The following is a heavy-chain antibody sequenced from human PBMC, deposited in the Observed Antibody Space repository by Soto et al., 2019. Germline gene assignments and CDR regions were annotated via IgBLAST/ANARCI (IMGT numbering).Heavy chain of an antibody. J-gene: IGHJ4*02. Sequence: PGGSLRLSCAASGFTFSSYAMSWVRQAPGKGLEWVSAISGSGGSTYYADSVKGRFTISRDNSKNTLYLQMNSLRAEDTAVYYCAKYVRGAYAAVYYFDYSGRGTLVTVSS. CDR1: GFTFSSYA. D-gene: IGHD2-2*01. V-gene: IGHV3-23*01. CDR3: AKYVRGAYAAVYYFDY. CDR2: ISGSGGST.